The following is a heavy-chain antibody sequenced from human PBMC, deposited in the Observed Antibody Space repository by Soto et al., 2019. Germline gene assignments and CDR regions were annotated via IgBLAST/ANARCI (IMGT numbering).Heavy chain of an antibody. Sequence: EVQLLESGGGLVQPGGSLRLSCAASGFTFSSYAMNWVRQAPGKGLEWVSVISGSGGSTYYADSVKGRFTISRDNSKNALYLHMTTPGAGEAAMHNCTTRTTGAYFDFWGPGTLLTVSS. CDR2: ISGSGGST. D-gene: IGHD1-1*01. CDR3: TTRTTGAYFDF. J-gene: IGHJ4*02. V-gene: IGHV3-23*01. CDR1: GFTFSSYA.